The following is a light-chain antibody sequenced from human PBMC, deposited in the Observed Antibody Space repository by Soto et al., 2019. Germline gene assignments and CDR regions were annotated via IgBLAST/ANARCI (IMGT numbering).Light chain of an antibody. CDR2: WSS. CDR1: QSVLYSSNNKNY. J-gene: IGKJ2*01. Sequence: DIVMTQSPDSLAVSLGERATINCKSSQSVLYSSNNKNYLAWYQQKPGQPPKLLIYWSSTRESRVPDRFSGSGSGTDFTLTVSSLQAEDVAVYDCQQYYSTPQTFGQGTKLEIK. CDR3: QQYYSTPQT. V-gene: IGKV4-1*01.